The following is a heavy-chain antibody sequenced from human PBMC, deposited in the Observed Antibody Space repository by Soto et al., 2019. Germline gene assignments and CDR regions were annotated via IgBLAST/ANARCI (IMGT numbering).Heavy chain of an antibody. V-gene: IGHV3-21*01. CDR1: GFTVSNSG. CDR3: ARADY. Sequence: GGSLRLSCAASGFTVSNSGVHWVRQAPGKGLEWVSSISSSSDYVHYADSVKGRFTISRDNAKNSLSLQMNSLRAEDTAVYYCARADYWGQGTLVTVSS. CDR2: ISSSSDYV. J-gene: IGHJ4*02.